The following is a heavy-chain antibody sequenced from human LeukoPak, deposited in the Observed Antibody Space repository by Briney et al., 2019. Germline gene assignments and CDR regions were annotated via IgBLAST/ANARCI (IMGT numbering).Heavy chain of an antibody. J-gene: IGHJ4*02. Sequence: SQTLSLTCAISGXSVSSNSSAWNWIRQSPSRGLEWLGRTYFRSKWYNDYAVSVKSRITINPDTSKNQFSLQLNSVTPEDTAVYYCARGGGYYYDSGTYYVPDYWGPGTLVTVSS. V-gene: IGHV6-1*01. D-gene: IGHD3-10*01. CDR3: ARGGGYYYDSGTYYVPDY. CDR2: TYFRSKWYN. CDR1: GXSVSSNSSA.